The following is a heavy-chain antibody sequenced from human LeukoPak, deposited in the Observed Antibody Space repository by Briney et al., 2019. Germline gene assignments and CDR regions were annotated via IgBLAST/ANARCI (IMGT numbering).Heavy chain of an antibody. Sequence: SETLSLTCAVYGGSFSGYYWSWIRQPPGKGLEWIGEIYHSGSTNYNPSLKSRVTISVDKSKNQFSLKLSSVTAADTAVYYCAVLISNWFDPWGQGTLVTVSS. CDR1: GGSFSGYY. V-gene: IGHV4-34*01. CDR3: AVLISNWFDP. J-gene: IGHJ5*02. CDR2: IYHSGST. D-gene: IGHD3-16*01.